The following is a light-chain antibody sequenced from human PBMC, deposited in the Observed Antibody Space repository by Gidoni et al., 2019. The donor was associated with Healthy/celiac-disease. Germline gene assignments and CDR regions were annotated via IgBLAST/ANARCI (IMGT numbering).Light chain of an antibody. CDR1: QSISSY. Sequence: DIQMTQSPSSLSASVGDRVTITCRASQSISSYLNWYQQKPGKAPKLLIYAASSLQSGVQSRFSVSGSGTDFTLTISSLQPEYFATYYCQQSYSTPRAFGQWTKVEI. J-gene: IGKJ1*01. CDR2: AAS. V-gene: IGKV1-39*01. CDR3: QQSYSTPRA.